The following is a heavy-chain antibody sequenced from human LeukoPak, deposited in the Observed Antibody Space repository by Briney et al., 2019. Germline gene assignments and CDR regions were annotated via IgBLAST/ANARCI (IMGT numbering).Heavy chain of an antibody. J-gene: IGHJ3*02. CDR1: GGSISNY. D-gene: IGHD4-23*01. CDR2: IYTSGST. Sequence: PSETLSLTCTVSGGSISNYWSWIRQPAGKGLEWIGRIYTSGSTNYNPSLKSRVTMSVDTSKNQFSLKLSSVTAADTAVYYCATLTGGDDAFDIWGQGTMVTVSS. V-gene: IGHV4-4*07. CDR3: ATLTGGDDAFDI.